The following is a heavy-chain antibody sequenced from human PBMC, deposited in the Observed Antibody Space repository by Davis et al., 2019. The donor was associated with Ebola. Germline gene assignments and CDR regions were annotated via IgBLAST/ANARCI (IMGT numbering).Heavy chain of an antibody. CDR2: TYYNSKWYS. V-gene: IGHV6-1*01. CDR3: TRGWLRGWFDP. D-gene: IGHD5-12*01. CDR1: GDSVSGNNGA. Sequence: PSETLSLTCAISGDSVSGNNGAWNWIRQSPSRGLEWLGRTYYNSKWYSDYATSVRGRITINADTSGNKFYLQLKSVTPDDTAVYYCTRGWLRGWFDPWGQGTQVIVSS. J-gene: IGHJ5*02.